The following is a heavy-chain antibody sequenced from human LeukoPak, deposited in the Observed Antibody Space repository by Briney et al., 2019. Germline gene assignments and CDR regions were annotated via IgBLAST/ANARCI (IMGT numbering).Heavy chain of an antibody. D-gene: IGHD3-16*01. V-gene: IGHV1-2*02. J-gene: IGHJ4*02. Sequence: ASVKVSCKASGYTFTGYYMHWVRQAPGQGLEWMGWINPNSGGTNYAQKFQGRVTMTRNTSISIAYMELSRLRSDDTAVYYCAREILVWGANLFDYWGQGTLVTVSS. CDR3: AREILVWGANLFDY. CDR1: GYTFTGYY. CDR2: INPNSGGT.